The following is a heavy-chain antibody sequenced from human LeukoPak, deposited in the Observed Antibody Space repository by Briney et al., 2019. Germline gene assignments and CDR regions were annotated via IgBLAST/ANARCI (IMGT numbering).Heavy chain of an antibody. V-gene: IGHV4-59*08. CDR1: GGSISSYY. CDR3: ARPYDSSGYYNY. J-gene: IGHJ4*02. Sequence: TSETLSLTCTVSGGSISSYYWSWIRQPPGKGLEWIGYIYYSGSTNYNPSLKSRVTISVDTSKNQLSLKLSSVTAADTAVYYCARPYDSSGYYNYWGQGTLVTVSS. D-gene: IGHD3-22*01. CDR2: IYYSGST.